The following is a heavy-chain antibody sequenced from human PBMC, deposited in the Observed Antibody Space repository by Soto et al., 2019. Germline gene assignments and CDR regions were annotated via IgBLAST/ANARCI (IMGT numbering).Heavy chain of an antibody. Sequence: QVQLQESGPGLVKPSGTLSLTCAVSGGSISSSNWWSWVRQPPGKGLEWIGEIYHSGSTNYNPSLKSRVTTAVDKSNNQFSLKLSSLTAADTAVYYCARVQQWLEPYFQHWGQGTLVTVSS. CDR1: GGSISSSNW. CDR2: IYHSGST. CDR3: ARVQQWLEPYFQH. J-gene: IGHJ1*01. D-gene: IGHD6-19*01. V-gene: IGHV4-4*02.